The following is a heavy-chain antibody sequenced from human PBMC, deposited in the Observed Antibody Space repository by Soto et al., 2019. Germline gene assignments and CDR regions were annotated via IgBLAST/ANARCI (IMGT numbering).Heavy chain of an antibody. V-gene: IGHV3-15*01. CDR3: TTSSGFGELDFDY. J-gene: IGHJ4*02. CDR1: GFTFSNAW. D-gene: IGHD3-10*01. Sequence: GGSLRLSCAASGFTFSNAWMSWVRQAPGKGLEWVGRIKSKTDGGTTDYAAPVKGRFTISRDDSKNTLYLQMNSLKTEDTAVYYCTTSSGFGELDFDYWGQGTLVTVSS. CDR2: IKSKTDGGTT.